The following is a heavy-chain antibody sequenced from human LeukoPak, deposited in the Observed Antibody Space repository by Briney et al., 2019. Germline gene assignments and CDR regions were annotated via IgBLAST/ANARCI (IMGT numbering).Heavy chain of an antibody. V-gene: IGHV3-64D*06. Sequence: PGGSLRLSCSASGFTLSSYAMHWVRQAPGKGLEYVSAISSNGGSTYYADSVKGRFTISRDNSKNTLYLQMSSLRAEDTAVYYCVKVRDFWSGYSGWGQGTLVTVSS. J-gene: IGHJ4*02. D-gene: IGHD3-3*01. CDR1: GFTLSSYA. CDR3: VKVRDFWSGYSG. CDR2: ISSNGGST.